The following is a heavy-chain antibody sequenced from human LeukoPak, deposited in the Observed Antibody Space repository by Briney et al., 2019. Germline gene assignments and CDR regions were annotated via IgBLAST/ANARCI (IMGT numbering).Heavy chain of an antibody. J-gene: IGHJ5*02. CDR3: ARDPGVLHYYGSGSYYPANWFDP. V-gene: IGHV3-74*01. CDR1: GLTFSSYW. D-gene: IGHD3-10*01. Sequence: PGGSLRLSCAASGLTFSSYWMHWVRHAPGKGLVWVSRINRDGSSTIYADSVKGRFKISRDNAKNKLYLQMNSLRAKDTAVYYCARDPGVLHYYGSGSYYPANWFDPWGQGTLVTVSS. CDR2: INRDGSST.